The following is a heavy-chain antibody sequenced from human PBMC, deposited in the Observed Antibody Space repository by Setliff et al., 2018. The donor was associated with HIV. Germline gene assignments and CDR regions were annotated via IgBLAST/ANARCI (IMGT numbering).Heavy chain of an antibody. CDR2: INHSGST. D-gene: IGHD5-18*01. CDR3: ARVGVDTAMVSLHYFDY. Sequence: SETLSLTCAVYGGSLSGHYWTWIRQPPGKGLEWIGEINHSGSTSYNPSLKSRVTISVDTSKNQFSLNLNSVTAADTAVYYCARVGVDTAMVSLHYFDYWGQGTLVTVSS. V-gene: IGHV4-34*01. J-gene: IGHJ4*02. CDR1: GGSLSGHY.